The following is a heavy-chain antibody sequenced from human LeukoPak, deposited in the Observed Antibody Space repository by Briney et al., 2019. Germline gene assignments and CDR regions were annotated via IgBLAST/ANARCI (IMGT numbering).Heavy chain of an antibody. CDR2: TDGSNT. D-gene: IGHD1-14*01. Sequence: GGSLRLSCTVSGFTFTIYATHWVRQAPGKGLEWVAVTDGSNTFYADSVKGRLNLSSDKSKNTLYLQMNNLRVEDTAVYYCAKDLIAGAPDYFDSWGQGTLVTVSS. CDR1: GFTFTIYA. J-gene: IGHJ4*02. V-gene: IGHV3-30*18. CDR3: AKDLIAGAPDYFDS.